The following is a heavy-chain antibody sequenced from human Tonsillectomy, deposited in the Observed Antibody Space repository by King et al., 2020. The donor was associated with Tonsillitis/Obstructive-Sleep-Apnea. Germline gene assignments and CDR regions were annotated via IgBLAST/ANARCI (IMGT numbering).Heavy chain of an antibody. Sequence: VQLVESGGGLVQPGGSLRLSCAASGFTFSSYWMSWVRQAPGKGLEWVANIKEDGSEEYNVDSVKGRFIISRDNAKNSLYLQMNSLRAEDTAVYYCARVLDYFDSSGYRAFDNWGQGTMVTVSS. V-gene: IGHV3-7*03. CDR1: GFTFSSYW. D-gene: IGHD3-22*01. CDR3: ARVLDYFDSSGYRAFDN. J-gene: IGHJ3*02. CDR2: IKEDGSEE.